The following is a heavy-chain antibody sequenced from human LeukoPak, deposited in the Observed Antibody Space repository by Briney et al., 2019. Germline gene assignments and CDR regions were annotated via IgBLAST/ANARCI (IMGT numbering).Heavy chain of an antibody. J-gene: IGHJ4*02. CDR1: GLAFNKYG. Sequence: ASVKVSCKASGLAFNKYGFSWVRQAPGQGPEWLGWISAYDGRTNYAQNLQGRLTLTTDTSTTTAYMELRSLTSDDTAVYYCARDPSNTVGRNIYFDYWGQGTLVTVSS. CDR2: ISAYDGRT. D-gene: IGHD1-14*01. V-gene: IGHV1-18*01. CDR3: ARDPSNTVGRNIYFDY.